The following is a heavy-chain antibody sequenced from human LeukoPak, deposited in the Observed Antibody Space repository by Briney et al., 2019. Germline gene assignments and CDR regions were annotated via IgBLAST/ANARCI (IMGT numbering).Heavy chain of an antibody. CDR2: ISGSGDGT. CDR1: GGSISSYY. J-gene: IGHJ1*01. CDR3: AYSYQGLQH. V-gene: IGHV3-23*01. Sequence: TSETLSLTCTVSGGSISSYYWSWIRQPPGKGLEWVSAISGSGDGTYYADSVKGRFTISRDNSKNTLYLQINSLRADDTAVYYCAYSYQGLQHRGQGTLVTVSS. D-gene: IGHD2-2*01.